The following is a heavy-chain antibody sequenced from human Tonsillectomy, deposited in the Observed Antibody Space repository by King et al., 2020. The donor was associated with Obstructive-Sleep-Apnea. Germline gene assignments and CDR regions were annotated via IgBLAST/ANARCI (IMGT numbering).Heavy chain of an antibody. J-gene: IGHJ4*02. D-gene: IGHD4-11*01. CDR1: GFTFSSHA. CDR3: ARDNGWSIVTHIDN. CDR2: ISNDGSDK. Sequence: QVQLVESGGGVVQPGRSLRLSCAASGFTFSSHAMNWVRQAPGKGLEWVAIISNDGSDKYYADSVKGRFTISRDNSKNAVYLQINNLRAEDTAVYYCARDNGWSIVTHIDNWGQGTLVTVSS. V-gene: IGHV3-30*04.